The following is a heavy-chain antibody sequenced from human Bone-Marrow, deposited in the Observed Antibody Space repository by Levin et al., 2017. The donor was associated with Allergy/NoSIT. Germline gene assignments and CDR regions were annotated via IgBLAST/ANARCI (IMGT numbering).Heavy chain of an antibody. D-gene: IGHD5-12*01. CDR3: ARGSGYAINTHFDY. V-gene: IGHV1-69*06. CDR1: GGIFNSNA. Sequence: KISCKASGGIFNSNAINWVRQAPGQGLEWMGGITAVFGTTNYAQNFQGRVTITADRSTTTVYMDLSGLTSEDTAVYYCARGSGYAINTHFDYWGQGTLVTVSS. CDR2: ITAVFGTT. J-gene: IGHJ4*02.